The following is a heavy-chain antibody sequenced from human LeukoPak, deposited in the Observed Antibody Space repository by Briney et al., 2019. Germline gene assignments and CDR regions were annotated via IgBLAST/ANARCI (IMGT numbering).Heavy chain of an antibody. D-gene: IGHD2-2*01. Sequence: SETLSLTCTVSGYSISSGYYWGWIRQPPGKGLEWIGSIYHSGSTYYNPSLKRRVTISVDTSKNQFSLKLSSVTAADTAVYYCARDPDIVVVPAADWGQGTLVTVSS. CDR3: ARDPDIVVVPAAD. V-gene: IGHV4-38-2*02. CDR1: GYSISSGYY. J-gene: IGHJ4*02. CDR2: IYHSGST.